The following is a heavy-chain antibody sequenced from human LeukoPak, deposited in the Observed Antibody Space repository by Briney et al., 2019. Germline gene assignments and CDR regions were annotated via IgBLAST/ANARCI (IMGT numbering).Heavy chain of an antibody. CDR3: ARGSWIAAAAINWFDP. V-gene: IGHV4-61*02. CDR2: IYTSGST. CDR1: GGSISSGSYY. D-gene: IGHD6-13*01. J-gene: IGHJ5*02. Sequence: SQTLSLTCTVSGGSISSGSYYWSWIRQPAGKGLEWIGRIYTSGSTNYNPSLKSRVTISVDTSKNQFSLKLSSVTAADTAVYYCARGSWIAAAAINWFDPWGQGTLVTVFS.